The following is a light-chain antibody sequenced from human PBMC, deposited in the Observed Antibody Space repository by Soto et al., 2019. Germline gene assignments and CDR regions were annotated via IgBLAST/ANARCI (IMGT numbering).Light chain of an antibody. CDR1: SSNIGSNT. Sequence: QSVLTQPPSASGTPRQRVTISCSGSSSNIGSNTVNWYQQLPGTAPKLLIYSNNQRPSGVPDRFSGSKSGTSASLAISGLQSEDEADYYCAAWDDSRSGVFGGGTKLTVL. V-gene: IGLV1-44*01. CDR2: SNN. J-gene: IGLJ2*01. CDR3: AAWDDSRSGV.